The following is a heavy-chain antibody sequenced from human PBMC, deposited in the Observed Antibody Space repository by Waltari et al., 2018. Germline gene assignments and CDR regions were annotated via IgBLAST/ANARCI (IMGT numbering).Heavy chain of an antibody. CDR3: ARDIVGARSIDY. CDR2: IKHDGSEK. J-gene: IGHJ4*02. CDR1: GFTFSSYW. V-gene: IGHV3-7*01. Sequence: EVQLVESGGGLVQPGGSLRLSCAASGFTFSSYWMSWVRQAPGKGLEWVANIKHDGSEKYYVYSVKGRFTISRDNAKNSLYLQMNSLRAEDTAVYYCARDIVGARSIDYWGQGTLVTVSS. D-gene: IGHD1-26*01.